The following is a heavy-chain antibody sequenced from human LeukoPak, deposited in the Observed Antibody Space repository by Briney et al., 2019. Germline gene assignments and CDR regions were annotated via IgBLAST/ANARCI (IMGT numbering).Heavy chain of an antibody. J-gene: IGHJ4*02. CDR3: AGHRWNDEFYFDY. CDR2: IYNSGTT. Sequence: PSETLSLTCAVSGGSISSSSYFWGWIRQPPGKGLEWIGSIYNSGTTYHNPSLKSRVTISVDTSKNQFSLKLTSVTAADTAVYYCAGHRWNDEFYFDYWGQGTLVTVSS. V-gene: IGHV4-39*01. D-gene: IGHD1-1*01. CDR1: GGSISSSSYF.